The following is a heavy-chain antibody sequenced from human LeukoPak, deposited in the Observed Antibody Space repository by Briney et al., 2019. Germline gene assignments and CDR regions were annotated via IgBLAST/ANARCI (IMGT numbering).Heavy chain of an antibody. J-gene: IGHJ4*02. CDR3: ARDDGYYGSGSYYAIDY. CDR1: GFTFWISS. D-gene: IGHD3-10*01. V-gene: IGHV3-21*06. Sequence: GGSLRLSCAASGFTFWISSVNWVRQARGKGLEWVCSIISSSSYIYYADSMKGRVTISRENAKNSLYRQMNSLRAEDTAVYYCARDDGYYGSGSYYAIDYWGQGTLVTVSS. CDR2: IISSSSYI.